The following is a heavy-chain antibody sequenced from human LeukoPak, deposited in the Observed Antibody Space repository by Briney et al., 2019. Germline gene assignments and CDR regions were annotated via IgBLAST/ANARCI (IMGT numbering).Heavy chain of an antibody. CDR1: GGSISNYY. CDR2: ISASGYT. J-gene: IGHJ4*02. Sequence: PSETLSLTCTVSGGSISNYYWSWIRQPAGKGLEWIGRISASGYTNYNPSLKSRVTMSVDTSMNLFALKLSSVTAADTAVYYGARHGGATATYYWGQGTLVTVSS. V-gene: IGHV4-4*07. CDR3: ARHGGATATYY. D-gene: IGHD3-16*01.